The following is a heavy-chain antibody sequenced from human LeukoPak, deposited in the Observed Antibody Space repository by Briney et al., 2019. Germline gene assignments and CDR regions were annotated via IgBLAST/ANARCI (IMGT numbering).Heavy chain of an antibody. V-gene: IGHV3-21*01. CDR3: ARDPYNGAYSEGYYYYYMDV. Sequence: GGSLRLSCAASGFTFSNYNMNWVRQPPGKGLEWISSITSSSSYTFYADSVKGRFTISRDNAKNSLYLQMNSLTVEDTAIYYCARDPYNGAYSEGYYYYYMDVWGKGTTVTVSS. D-gene: IGHD1-1*01. CDR1: GFTFSNYN. CDR2: ITSSSSYT. J-gene: IGHJ6*03.